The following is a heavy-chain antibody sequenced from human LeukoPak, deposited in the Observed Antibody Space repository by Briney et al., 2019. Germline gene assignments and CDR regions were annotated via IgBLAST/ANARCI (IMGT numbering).Heavy chain of an antibody. V-gene: IGHV3-23*01. D-gene: IGHD1-26*01. CDR1: GFTFNNYA. J-gene: IGHJ4*02. CDR3: AKGGRVAGTTQKSFDY. Sequence: GGSLRLSCAASGFTFNNYALTWVRQAPGEGLAWVSTISATGAGTYYADSVKGRFTISRDNSKNTLYLQMNSLRAEDTAVYYCAKGGRVAGTTQKSFDYWGQGTLVTVSS. CDR2: ISATGAGT.